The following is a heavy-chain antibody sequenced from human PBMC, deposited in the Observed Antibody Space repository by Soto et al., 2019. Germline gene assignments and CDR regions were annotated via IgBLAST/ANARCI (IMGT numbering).Heavy chain of an antibody. CDR1: GDSVSGYY. D-gene: IGHD2-2*01. CDR3: AREDEGVSAALFY. V-gene: IGHV4-4*07. Sequence: PSETLSLTCTASGDSVSGYYWYWIRQPAGKGLEWIGRMYTSGITNYSPSLKSRVTMSVDTSKNQFSLKLTSVTAADTAVYYCAREDEGVSAALFYWGQGALVTVSS. J-gene: IGHJ4*02. CDR2: MYTSGIT.